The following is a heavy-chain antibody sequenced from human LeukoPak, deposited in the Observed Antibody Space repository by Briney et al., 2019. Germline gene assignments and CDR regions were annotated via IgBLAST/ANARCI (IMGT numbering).Heavy chain of an antibody. V-gene: IGHV4-59*12. Sequence: SETLSLTCTVSGGSINNYYWSWVRQPPGAGLEGLAYIYYTGSTNYNPSLKTRLTISVDTSKNQFSLRLNSVTAADTAVYYCAREVTALSVFDYWGQGTLVTVSS. D-gene: IGHD2-21*02. J-gene: IGHJ4*02. CDR1: GGSINNYY. CDR3: AREVTALSVFDY. CDR2: IYYTGST.